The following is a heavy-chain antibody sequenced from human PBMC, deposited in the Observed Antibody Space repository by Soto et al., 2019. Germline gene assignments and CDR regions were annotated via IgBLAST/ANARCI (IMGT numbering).Heavy chain of an antibody. V-gene: IGHV3-21*01. D-gene: IGHD5-18*01. CDR3: ASDGRIQLGVWYFDY. CDR1: GFTFSSYS. Sequence: PGGSLRLSCAASGFTFSSYSMNWVRQAPGKGLEWVSSISSSSSYIYYADSVKGRFTISRDNAKNSLYLQMNSLRAEDTAVYYCASDGRIQLGVWYFDYWGQGTLVTVSS. J-gene: IGHJ4*02. CDR2: ISSSSSYI.